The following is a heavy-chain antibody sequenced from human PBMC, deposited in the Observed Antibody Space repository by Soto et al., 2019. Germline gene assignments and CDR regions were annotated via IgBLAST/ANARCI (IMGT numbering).Heavy chain of an antibody. V-gene: IGHV3-7*01. Sequence: GGSLRLSCAASGFTFSSYWMSWVRQAPGKGLEWVANIKQDGSEKYYVDSVKGRFTISRDNAKNSLYLQMNSLRAEDTAVYYCARDDPTPYDFWSGYSFYYYYYGMDVWGQGTTVTV. CDR2: IKQDGSEK. CDR1: GFTFSSYW. D-gene: IGHD3-3*01. J-gene: IGHJ6*02. CDR3: ARDDPTPYDFWSGYSFYYYYYGMDV.